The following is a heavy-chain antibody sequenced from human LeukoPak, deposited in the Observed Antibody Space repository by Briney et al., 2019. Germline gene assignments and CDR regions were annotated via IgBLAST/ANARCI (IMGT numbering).Heavy chain of an antibody. CDR2: INHSGST. CDR3: ARGGGGRFLEWLLRFDY. D-gene: IGHD3-3*01. Sequence: SETLSLTCAVYGGSLSGYYWSWIRQPPGKGLEWIGEINHSGSTNYNPSLKSRVTISVDTSKNQFSLKLSSVTAADTAVYYCARGGGGRFLEWLLRFDYWGQGTLVTVSS. V-gene: IGHV4-34*01. CDR1: GGSLSGYY. J-gene: IGHJ4*02.